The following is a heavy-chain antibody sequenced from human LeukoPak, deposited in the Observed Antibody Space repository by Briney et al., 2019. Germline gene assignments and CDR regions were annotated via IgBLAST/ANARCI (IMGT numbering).Heavy chain of an antibody. J-gene: IGHJ6*02. D-gene: IGHD4-11*01. CDR2: VSSSSGII. V-gene: IGHV3-48*04. CDR3: AKDRESLRYYYGMDV. CDR1: GFTFSNYP. Sequence: PGGSLRLSCAASGFTFSNYPMNWVRQAPGKGLEWVSYVSSSSGIISYADSVKGRFTISRDNAKNSLYLQMNSLRAEDTAVYYCAKDRESLRYYYGMDVWGQGTTVTVSS.